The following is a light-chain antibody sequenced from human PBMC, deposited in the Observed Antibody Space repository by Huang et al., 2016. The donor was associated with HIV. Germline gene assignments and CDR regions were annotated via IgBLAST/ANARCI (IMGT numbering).Light chain of an antibody. CDR3: MQALETPRT. Sequence: DIVMTQSPLSLSVTPGEPASISCRSSQSLLHSNGYNYLDWYLQKPGQSPQLLIYLGSNRASGVPDRFSGSGSGTDSTLKISRVEAEDVGVYYCMQALETPRTFGQGTKVEIK. V-gene: IGKV2-28*01. J-gene: IGKJ1*01. CDR1: QSLLHSNGYNY. CDR2: LGS.